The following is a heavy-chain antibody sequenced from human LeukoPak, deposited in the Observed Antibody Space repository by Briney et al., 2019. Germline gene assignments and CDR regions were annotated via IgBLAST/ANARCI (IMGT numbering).Heavy chain of an antibody. CDR2: ISYSGST. D-gene: IGHD1-1*01. Sequence: PSETLSLTCTVSGGSISSSSYYWGWIRQPPGKGLEWIGYISYSGSTNYNPSLRGRVTISVDTSKSQFSLRLSSVTAADTAMYYCARHGTPGTNLNWFDPWGQGTLVTVSS. CDR3: ARHGTPGTNLNWFDP. V-gene: IGHV4-61*05. CDR1: GGSISSSSYY. J-gene: IGHJ5*02.